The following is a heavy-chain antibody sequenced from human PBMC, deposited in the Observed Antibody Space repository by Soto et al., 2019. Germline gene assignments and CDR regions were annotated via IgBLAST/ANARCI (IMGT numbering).Heavy chain of an antibody. CDR3: ARSAQWNAFDI. V-gene: IGHV4-31*03. CDR2: ISYSGST. Sequence: QVQLQESGPGLVKPSETLSLNCTVAGGSISSVHYYWSWIRQHPGKGLEWIGYISYSGSTFYNPSLQRRLTVSVDTSKNRVSLKLPSVTAADTAASYCARSAQWNAFDIWGQGTMVIVSS. D-gene: IGHD2-8*01. CDR1: GGSISSVHYY. J-gene: IGHJ3*02.